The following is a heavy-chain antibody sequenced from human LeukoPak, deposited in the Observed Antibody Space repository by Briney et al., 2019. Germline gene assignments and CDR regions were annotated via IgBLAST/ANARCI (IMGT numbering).Heavy chain of an antibody. CDR2: VYDNDIS. Sequence: SETLSLTCSVSGASIRSYFWSWVRQSPGKGLEWIGYVYDNDISNFNPSLESRVTILVDRSKSQFSLKLRSVTAADTAVYYCARGLVLATDDAFDIWGPGTVVIVSS. CDR1: GASIRSYF. CDR3: ARGLVLATDDAFDI. V-gene: IGHV4-59*01. D-gene: IGHD5-12*01. J-gene: IGHJ3*02.